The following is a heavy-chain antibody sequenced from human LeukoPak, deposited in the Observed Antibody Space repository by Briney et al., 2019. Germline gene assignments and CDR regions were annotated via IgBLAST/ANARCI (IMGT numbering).Heavy chain of an antibody. Sequence: ASVKVSFKASGYIFTGYSMHWVRQAPGQGLEWMGWIHPNSGGTSYAQKFQGRVTMTRDTSINTAYMELSSLRSDDTAVYYCARAPYYYDNSGYFRFDYWGQGTLVTVSS. CDR1: GYIFTGYS. CDR3: ARAPYYYDNSGYFRFDY. J-gene: IGHJ4*02. D-gene: IGHD3-22*01. V-gene: IGHV1-2*02. CDR2: IHPNSGGT.